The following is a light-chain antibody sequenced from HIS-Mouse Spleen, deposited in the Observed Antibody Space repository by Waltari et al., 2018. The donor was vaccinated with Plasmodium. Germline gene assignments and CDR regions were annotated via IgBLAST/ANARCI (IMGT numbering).Light chain of an antibody. CDR2: GAS. CDR3: QQYNNWSFT. Sequence: EIVMPQLPPTFSVSPGEGAPPPCRASQSVSSNLAWYQQKPGQAPRLRIYGASTRATGIPARFSGSGSGTEFTLTISSLQSEDFAVYYCQQYNNWSFTFGPGTKVDIK. J-gene: IGKJ3*01. V-gene: IGKV3-15*01. CDR1: QSVSSN.